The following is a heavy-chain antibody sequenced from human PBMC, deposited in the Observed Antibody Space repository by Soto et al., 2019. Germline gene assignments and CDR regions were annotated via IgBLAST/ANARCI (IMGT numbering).Heavy chain of an antibody. Sequence: SETLSLTCTVSGGSISSYYWTWIRQSPGMGLEWIGYIYYSGTTNYNPSLQSRVTMSVDTSRNQFSLNLSSVTAADTAVYYYAREKTPMSPHYFYYGMDVWGQGTTVTVSS. CDR2: IYYSGTT. D-gene: IGHD3-9*01. V-gene: IGHV4-59*12. CDR1: GGSISSYY. J-gene: IGHJ6*02. CDR3: AREKTPMSPHYFYYGMDV.